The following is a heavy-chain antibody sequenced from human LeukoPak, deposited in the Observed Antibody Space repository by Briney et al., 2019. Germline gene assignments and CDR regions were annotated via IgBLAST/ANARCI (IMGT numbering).Heavy chain of an antibody. V-gene: IGHV4-31*03. CDR1: GGSISSGGYC. Sequence: SQTLSLTCTVSGGSISSGGYCWSWIRQHPGKGLEWIGYIYYSGSTYYNPSLKSRVTISVDTSKNQFSLKLSSVTAADTAVYYCARGLRYCSSTSCPYYFDYWGQGTLVTVSS. CDR3: ARGLRYCSSTSCPYYFDY. J-gene: IGHJ4*02. D-gene: IGHD2-2*01. CDR2: IYYSGST.